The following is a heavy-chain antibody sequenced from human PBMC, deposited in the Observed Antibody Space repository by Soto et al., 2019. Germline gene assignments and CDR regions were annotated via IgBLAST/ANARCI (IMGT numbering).Heavy chain of an antibody. CDR2: IYCDDDK. CDR3: VIVYWVAIGIRYYFDD. V-gene: IGHV2-5*04. D-gene: IGHD2-21*01. CDR1: GFSFSTSSVG. J-gene: IGHJ4*02. Sequence: QITMKESGPTLVKPTQTLTLTCTLSGFSFSTSSVGVGWIRQPPGKALEWLALIYCDDDKRYNPSMRNRITIINDTYRNQVVGQLTDKDPEHTDTYYCVIVYWVAIGIRYYFDDWGQGTQFAV.